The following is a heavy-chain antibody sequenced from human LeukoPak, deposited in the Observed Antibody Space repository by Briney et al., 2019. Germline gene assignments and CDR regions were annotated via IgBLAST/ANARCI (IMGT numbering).Heavy chain of an antibody. CDR3: ARVLDDILWFGELSSYFDY. CDR2: IVGSGGST. J-gene: IGHJ4*02. V-gene: IGHV3-23*01. CDR1: GFTFSNYA. Sequence: PGASLRLSCAASGFTFSNYAMSWVRQAPGKGLEWVSAIVGSGGSTYYADSVKGRFSISRDNSKNTLYLQMNSLRAEDTAVYYCARVLDDILWFGELSSYFDYWGQGTLVTVSS. D-gene: IGHD3-10*01.